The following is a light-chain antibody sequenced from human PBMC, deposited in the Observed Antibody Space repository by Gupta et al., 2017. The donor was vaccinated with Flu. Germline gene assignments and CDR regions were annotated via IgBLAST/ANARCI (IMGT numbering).Light chain of an antibody. CDR1: SGHTTHG. CDR2: VNSDGSH. CDR3: QTWGTGIRV. J-gene: IGLJ3*02. Sequence: QLVLTQSPSASASLGASVKLTCTLSSGHTTHGIAWHQQQPEKGPRFLMKVNSDGSHIKGDGIPDRFSGSSSGAEHYLTISSLQSQDEADYYCQTWGTGIRVFGGGTKLTVL. V-gene: IGLV4-69*01.